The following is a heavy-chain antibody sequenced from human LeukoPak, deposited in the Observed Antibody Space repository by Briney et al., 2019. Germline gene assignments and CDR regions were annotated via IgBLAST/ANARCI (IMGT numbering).Heavy chain of an antibody. V-gene: IGHV3-48*03. D-gene: IGHD2-15*01. Sequence: GGPLRLSCAASGFTFSSYEMNWVRQAPGKGLEWVSYISSSGSTIYYADSVKGRFTISRDNAKNSLYLQMNSLRAEGTAVYYCASNLLGSPDYYYYGMDVWGQGTTVTVSS. CDR1: GFTFSSYE. CDR3: ASNLLGSPDYYYYGMDV. J-gene: IGHJ6*02. CDR2: ISSSGSTI.